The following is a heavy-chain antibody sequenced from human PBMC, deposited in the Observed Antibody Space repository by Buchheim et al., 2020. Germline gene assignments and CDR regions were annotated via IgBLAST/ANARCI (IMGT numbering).Heavy chain of an antibody. J-gene: IGHJ4*02. D-gene: IGHD3-3*01. CDR1: GFTFSSYG. V-gene: IGHV3-30*18. Sequence: QMQLVESGGGVVQPGRSLRLSCAASGFTFSSYGMHWVRQAPGKGLEWVAVISYDGSNKYYAASVKGRFTISRDNSKNTLYLQMNSLRAEDTAVYYCAKKGPDFWSGYLDYWGQGTL. CDR2: ISYDGSNK. CDR3: AKKGPDFWSGYLDY.